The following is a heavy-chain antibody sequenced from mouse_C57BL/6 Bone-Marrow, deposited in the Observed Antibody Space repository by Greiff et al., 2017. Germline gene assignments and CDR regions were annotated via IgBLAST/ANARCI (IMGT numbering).Heavy chain of an antibody. CDR1: GYTFTSYW. CDR3: ARIYDGYYEGWFAY. V-gene: IGHV1-72*01. D-gene: IGHD2-3*01. CDR2: IDPNSGGT. J-gene: IGHJ3*01. Sequence: QVQLQQPGAELVKPGASVKLSCKASGYTFTSYWMHWVKQRPGRGLEWIGRIDPNSGGTKYNEKFKGKATLTVDKPSSTAYTQLSSLTSEDSAVYYCARIYDGYYEGWFAYWGQGTLVTVSA.